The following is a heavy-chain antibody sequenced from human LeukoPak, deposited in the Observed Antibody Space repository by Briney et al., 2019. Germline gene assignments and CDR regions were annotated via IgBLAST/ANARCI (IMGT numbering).Heavy chain of an antibody. V-gene: IGHV3-48*04. J-gene: IGHJ3*01. Sequence: PGGSLRLSCAASGFTFSSYSMNWVRQAPGKGLEWVSYISSSSSTIYYADSVKGRFTISRDNAKSSLSLQMNSLRAEDMALYYCAKGASYGTYDAFDFWGQGTMVTVSS. CDR2: ISSSSSTI. CDR3: AKGASYGTYDAFDF. CDR1: GFTFSSYS. D-gene: IGHD3-16*01.